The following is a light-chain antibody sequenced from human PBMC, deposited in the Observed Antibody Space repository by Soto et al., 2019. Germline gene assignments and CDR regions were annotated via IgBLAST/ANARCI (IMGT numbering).Light chain of an antibody. CDR1: RKINSW. J-gene: IGKJ1*01. Sequence: DIHMTQSPSTLSASVGDRVTITCRASRKINSWLAWYQQKPGKAPKLLIYEASSLEKGVPARFGGSGSGTEFTLTISSLQSDDFATYYCQQYSSYPTFGQGTKVDIK. CDR2: EAS. V-gene: IGKV1-5*03. CDR3: QQYSSYPT.